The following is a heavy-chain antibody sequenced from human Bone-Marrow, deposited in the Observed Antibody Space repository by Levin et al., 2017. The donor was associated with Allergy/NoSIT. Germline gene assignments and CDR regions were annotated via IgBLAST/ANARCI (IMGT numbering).Heavy chain of an antibody. D-gene: IGHD3-22*01. Sequence: SLMFSCAASGFTFSDAWMTWVRQAPGPFLSFFFLLPLPSSFFPPASAAPVKGRVTISRDDSKNTLYRQMNSLKTEDTAVYYCTTDHFDSSGYYYVCPVSWGQGTLVTVSS. CDR2: LPLPSSFFPP. CDR1: GFTFSDAW. J-gene: IGHJ4*02. CDR3: TTDHFDSSGYYYVCPVS. V-gene: IGHV3-15*01.